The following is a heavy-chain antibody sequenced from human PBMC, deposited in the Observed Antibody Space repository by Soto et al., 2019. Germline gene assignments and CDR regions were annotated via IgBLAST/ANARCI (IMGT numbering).Heavy chain of an antibody. D-gene: IGHD5-18*01. Sequence: SETLSLTCTVSGGSISSYYWSWIRQPPGKGLEWIGYIYYSGSTNYNPSLKSRVTISVDTSKNQFSLKLSSVTAADTAVYYCATLYSYGPWAFDYWGQGTLVTVSS. CDR1: GGSISSYY. J-gene: IGHJ4*02. CDR3: ATLYSYGPWAFDY. CDR2: IYYSGST. V-gene: IGHV4-59*01.